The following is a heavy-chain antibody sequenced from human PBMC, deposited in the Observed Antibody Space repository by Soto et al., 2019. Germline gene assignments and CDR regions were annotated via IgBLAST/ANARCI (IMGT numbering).Heavy chain of an antibody. CDR1: GGTFRNYP. CDR2: IFPLTDIP. CDR3: ARGPLVVLNYFES. Sequence: ASVKVSCKASGGTFRNYPINWVRQAPGQGLEWMGSIFPLTDIPDYAQNFQARLTITADKSASTAYMELNSLTSDDTAMYFCARGPLVVLNYFESWGQGTLVTXSS. V-gene: IGHV1-69*04. J-gene: IGHJ4*02.